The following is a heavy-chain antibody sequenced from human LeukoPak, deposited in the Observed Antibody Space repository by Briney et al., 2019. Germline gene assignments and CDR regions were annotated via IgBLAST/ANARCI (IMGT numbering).Heavy chain of an antibody. CDR2: MNPNSGNT. Sequence: GASVKVSCKASGYTFTSYYMHWVRQAPGQGLEWMGWMNPNSGNTGYAQKFQGRVTMTRNTSISTAYMELSSLRSEDTAVYYCARATGELDYWGQGTLVTVSS. J-gene: IGHJ4*02. V-gene: IGHV1-8*02. D-gene: IGHD7-27*01. CDR1: GYTFTSYY. CDR3: ARATGELDY.